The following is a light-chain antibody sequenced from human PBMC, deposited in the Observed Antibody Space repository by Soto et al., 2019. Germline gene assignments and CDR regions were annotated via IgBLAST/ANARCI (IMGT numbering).Light chain of an antibody. CDR2: DVS. Sequence: QSALTQPRSVSGSPGQSVTISCTGTSSDVGGYNYVSWYQQHPGKAPKLMIYDVSKRPSGVPDRLSGSKSGNTASLTISGLQAEDEADYYCCSYAGSYTYVVGTGTKLTVL. CDR3: CSYAGSYTYV. CDR1: SSDVGGYNY. J-gene: IGLJ1*01. V-gene: IGLV2-11*01.